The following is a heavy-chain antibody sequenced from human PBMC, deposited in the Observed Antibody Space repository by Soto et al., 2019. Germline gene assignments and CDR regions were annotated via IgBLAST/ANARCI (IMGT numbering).Heavy chain of an antibody. V-gene: IGHV4-59*01. CDR1: GGSTSSYY. CDR2: IYYSGST. D-gene: IGHD2-15*01. Sequence: QVQLQESGPGLVKPSETLSLTCSVSGGSTSSYYWSWIRQPPGKGLEWIGYIYYSGSTDYSPSLKSRVTMSIDTSQNQVSLKLTSVTTADTAVYYCAATPRYCGQGTLVTVSS. J-gene: IGHJ4*02. CDR3: AATPRY.